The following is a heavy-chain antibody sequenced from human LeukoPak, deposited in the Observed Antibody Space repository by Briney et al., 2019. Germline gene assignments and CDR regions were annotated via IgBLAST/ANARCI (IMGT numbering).Heavy chain of an antibody. J-gene: IGHJ4*02. CDR3: AHRPGMGAHRFDV. CDR1: GFYLTTSRLG. V-gene: IGHV2-5*02. CDR2: IYWDDDT. Sequence: SGPTLVKPTETLTLTCTLSGFYLTTSRLGVGWILQSPGKALQWLTLIYWDDDTRYRPSLRGRLAVTKDASKNQVLLTMTNVDPADTGTYYCAHRPGMGAHRFDVWGQGILVTVSS. D-gene: IGHD1-26*01.